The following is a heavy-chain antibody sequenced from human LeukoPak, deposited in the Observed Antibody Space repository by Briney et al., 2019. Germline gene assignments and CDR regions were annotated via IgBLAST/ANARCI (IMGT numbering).Heavy chain of an antibody. CDR3: AREGGDGYNYYYYGMDV. CDR2: ISSSGSTI. J-gene: IGHJ6*02. D-gene: IGHD5-24*01. Sequence: PGGSLRLSCAASGYTFSDYYMSWIRQAPGKGLEWVSYISSSGSTIYYADSVKGRFTISRDNAKNSLYLQMNSLRAEDTAVYYCAREGGDGYNYYYYGMDVWGQGTTVTVSS. V-gene: IGHV3-11*01. CDR1: GYTFSDYY.